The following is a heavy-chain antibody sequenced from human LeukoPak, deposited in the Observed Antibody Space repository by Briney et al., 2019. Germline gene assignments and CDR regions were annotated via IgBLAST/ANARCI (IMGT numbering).Heavy chain of an antibody. CDR3: ARERGSRDY. J-gene: IGHJ4*02. V-gene: IGHV3-23*01. CDR1: GITLSNYG. Sequence: GGSLRLSCAVSGITLSNYGMSWVRQAPGKGLEWVAGISDSGGSTSYADSVKGRFTISRDNPKNTLYLQMNSLRAEDTAVYYCARERGSRDYWGQGTLVTVSS. D-gene: IGHD2-2*01. CDR2: ISDSGGST.